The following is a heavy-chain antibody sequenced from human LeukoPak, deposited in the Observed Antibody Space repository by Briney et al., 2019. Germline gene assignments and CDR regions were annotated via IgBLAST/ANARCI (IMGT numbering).Heavy chain of an antibody. D-gene: IGHD2-2*01. J-gene: IGHJ6*02. Sequence: GGSLRLSCAASGFTFSSYAMHWVRQAPGKGLEWVAVISYDGSNKYYADSVKGRFTISRDNSKNTLYLQMNSLRAEDTAVYYCARGMQWGYCSSTSCPSYGMDVWGQGTTVTVSS. V-gene: IGHV3-30-3*01. CDR2: ISYDGSNK. CDR1: GFTFSSYA. CDR3: ARGMQWGYCSSTSCPSYGMDV.